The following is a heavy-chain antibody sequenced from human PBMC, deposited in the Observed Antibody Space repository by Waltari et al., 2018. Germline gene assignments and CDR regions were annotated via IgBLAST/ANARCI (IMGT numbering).Heavy chain of an antibody. J-gene: IGHJ5*02. CDR1: GGSFSGYY. V-gene: IGHV4-34*01. CDR3: ARLGAYYDFWSGPLFNWFDP. D-gene: IGHD3-3*01. CDR2: INHSGST. Sequence: QVQLQQWGAGLLKPSETLSLTCAVYGGSFSGYYWSWIRQPPGKGLEWIGEINHSGSTNYNPSLKSRVTISVDTSKNQFSLKLSSVTAADTAVYYCARLGAYYDFWSGPLFNWFDPWGQGTPVTVSS.